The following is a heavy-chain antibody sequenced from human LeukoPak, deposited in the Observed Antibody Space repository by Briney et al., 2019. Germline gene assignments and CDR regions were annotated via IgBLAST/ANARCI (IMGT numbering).Heavy chain of an antibody. D-gene: IGHD6-19*01. CDR1: GYSFTSYW. V-gene: IGHV5-51*01. CDR3: ARNQYSSGWYADYYYMDV. Sequence: GESLKISCKGSGYSFTSYWIGWVRQMPGQGLEWMGIIYPGDSDTRYSPSFQGQVTISADKSISTAYLRWSSLKASDTAMYYCARNQYSSGWYADYYYMDVWGKGTTVTVSS. J-gene: IGHJ6*03. CDR2: IYPGDSDT.